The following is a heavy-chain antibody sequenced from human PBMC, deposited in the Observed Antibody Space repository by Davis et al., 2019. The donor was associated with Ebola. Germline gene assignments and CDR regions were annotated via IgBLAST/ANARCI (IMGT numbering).Heavy chain of an antibody. D-gene: IGHD4-17*01. V-gene: IGHV3-48*01. CDR1: GFTFSSYS. CDR3: AKSDYGDYVEYYYYGMDV. CDR2: ISSSSSTI. Sequence: PGGSLRLSCAASGFTFSSYSMNWVRQAPGKGLEWVSYISSSSSTIYYADSVKGRFTISRDNSKNTLYLQMNSLGAEDTAVYYCAKSDYGDYVEYYYYGMDVWGKGTTVTVSS. J-gene: IGHJ6*04.